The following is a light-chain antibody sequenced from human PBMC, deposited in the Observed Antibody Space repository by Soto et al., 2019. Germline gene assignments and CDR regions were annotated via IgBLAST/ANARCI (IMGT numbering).Light chain of an antibody. Sequence: QSALTQPPSASGSPGQSVTISCTGTSSDVGGYNYVSWYQQHPGEAPKLMIYEVSKRPSGVPDRFSGSKSGNTASLTVSGLQAEDEADYYCSSYAGSNGGVFGTGTKVTVL. V-gene: IGLV2-8*01. CDR3: SSYAGSNGGV. J-gene: IGLJ1*01. CDR2: EVS. CDR1: SSDVGGYNY.